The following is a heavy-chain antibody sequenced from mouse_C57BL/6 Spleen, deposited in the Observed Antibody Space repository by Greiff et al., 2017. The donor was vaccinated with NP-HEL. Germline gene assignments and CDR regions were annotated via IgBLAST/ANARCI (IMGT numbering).Heavy chain of an antibody. Sequence: EVQLVESGGGLVKPGGSLKLSCAASGFTFSDYGMHWVRQAPEKGLEWVAYISSGSSTIYYADTVKGRFTISRDNAKNTLFLQMTSLRSEDTAMYYCASAYYYGSSYGYAMDYWGQGTSVTVSS. D-gene: IGHD1-1*01. CDR2: ISSGSSTI. V-gene: IGHV5-17*01. J-gene: IGHJ4*01. CDR3: ASAYYYGSSYGYAMDY. CDR1: GFTFSDYG.